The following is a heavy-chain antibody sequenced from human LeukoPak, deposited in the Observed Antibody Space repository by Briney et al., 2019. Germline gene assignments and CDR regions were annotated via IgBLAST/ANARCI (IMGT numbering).Heavy chain of an antibody. D-gene: IGHD6-13*01. Sequence: GRSLRLSCAASGFTFSSYGMHCVRHDPGKGLEWLAFIRYDGSNKYYADSVKGRFTISRDNSKNTLYLQMNSLRAEDTAVYYCAKDGGGQQPDLDYWGQGTLVTVSS. CDR2: IRYDGSNK. CDR3: AKDGGGQQPDLDY. CDR1: GFTFSSYG. J-gene: IGHJ4*02. V-gene: IGHV3-30*02.